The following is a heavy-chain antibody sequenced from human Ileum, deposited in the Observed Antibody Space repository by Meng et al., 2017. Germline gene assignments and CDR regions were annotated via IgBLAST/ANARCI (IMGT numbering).Heavy chain of an antibody. CDR1: GTW. CDR2: IFQSGRT. CDR3: ATSNDRDVYYLGY. J-gene: IGHJ4*02. Sequence: VPLQESGPRLVQPSGALSLTCVVSGTWWSWARQPPGKGLEWIGEIFQSGRTNYNPSLKSRVTISIDKSKSQISLQLSAVTAADTAVYSCATSNDRDVYYLGYWGQGTLVTVSS. V-gene: IGHV4-4*02. D-gene: IGHD3-22*01.